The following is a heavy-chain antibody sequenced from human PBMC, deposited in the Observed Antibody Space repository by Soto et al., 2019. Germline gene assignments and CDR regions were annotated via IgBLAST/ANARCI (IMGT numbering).Heavy chain of an antibody. CDR1: GGSISSYY. Sequence: PSGTLSLTCSVSGGSISSYYWSWIRQPAGKGLEWIGRIYTSGSTNYNPSLKSRVTMSVDTSKNQFSLKLSSVTAADTAVYYCARDRGRFDYSNNHHFDSWGQGSLVTV. V-gene: IGHV4-4*07. D-gene: IGHD4-4*01. CDR3: ARDRGRFDYSNNHHFDS. J-gene: IGHJ4*02. CDR2: IYTSGST.